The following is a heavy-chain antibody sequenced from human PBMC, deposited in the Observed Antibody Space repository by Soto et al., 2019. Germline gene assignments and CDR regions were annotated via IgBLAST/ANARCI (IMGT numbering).Heavy chain of an antibody. CDR3: ARGYCSSTSCHPTFDY. J-gene: IGHJ4*02. CDR1: GFTFSSYG. V-gene: IGHV3-33*01. CDR2: IWYDGSNK. D-gene: IGHD2-2*01. Sequence: GGSLRLSCAASGFTFSSYGMHWVRQAPGKGLEWVAVIWYDGSNKYYADSVKGRFTISRDNSKNTLYLQMNSLRAEDTAVYYCARGYCSSTSCHPTFDYWGQGTLVTVSS.